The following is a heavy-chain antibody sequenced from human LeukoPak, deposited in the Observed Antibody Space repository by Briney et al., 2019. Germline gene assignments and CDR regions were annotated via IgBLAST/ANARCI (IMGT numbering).Heavy chain of an antibody. CDR2: ISSSGRSI. CDR3: AREIPSGSYAPDY. CDR1: GFTFSGYS. Sequence: GGSLRLSCAASGFTFSGYSMNWVRQAPGKGLEWVSYISSSGRSILYADSVKGRFTVSIDNAKNSLYLQMNNLGAEDTAVYYCAREIPSGSYAPDYWGQGTLVTVSP. J-gene: IGHJ4*02. D-gene: IGHD1-26*01. V-gene: IGHV3-21*05.